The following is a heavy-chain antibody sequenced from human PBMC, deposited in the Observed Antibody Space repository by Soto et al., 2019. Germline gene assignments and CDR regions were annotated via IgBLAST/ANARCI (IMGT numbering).Heavy chain of an antibody. J-gene: IGHJ6*02. D-gene: IGHD3-10*01. Sequence: TGESLKISCKGSGYSFTSYWIGWVRQMPGKGLEWMGIIYPGDSETRYSPSFQGQVTMSADKSISTAYLQWSSLKASDTAMYYCARQPTSITMVRGVIINYYYYGMDVWGQGTTVTVSS. CDR3: ARQPTSITMVRGVIINYYYYGMDV. V-gene: IGHV5-51*01. CDR1: GYSFTSYW. CDR2: IYPGDSET.